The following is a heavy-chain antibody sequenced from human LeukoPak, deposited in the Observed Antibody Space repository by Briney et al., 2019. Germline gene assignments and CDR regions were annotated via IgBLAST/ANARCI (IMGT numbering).Heavy chain of an antibody. V-gene: IGHV3-30-3*01. CDR3: ARQLSSRDDY. Sequence: GRSLRLSCAASGFTFSSYAMHWVRQAPGKGLEWVAVISYDGSNKYYADSVKGRFTISRGNSKDTLYLQMNSLRAEDTAVYYCARQLSSRDDYWGQGTLDTVSS. CDR2: ISYDGSNK. J-gene: IGHJ4*02. CDR1: GFTFSSYA. D-gene: IGHD1-1*01.